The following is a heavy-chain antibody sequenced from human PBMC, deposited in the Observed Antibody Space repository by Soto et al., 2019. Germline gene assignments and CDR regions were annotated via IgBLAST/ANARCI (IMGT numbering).Heavy chain of an antibody. CDR3: ARLSYDSSGYYFRAYYYGMDV. Sequence: QLQLQESGPGLVKPSETLSLTCTVSGGSISSSSYYWGWIRQPPGKGLEWIGSIYYSGSTYYNPSLKSRVTISVDTSKNQFSLKLSSVTAADPAVYYCARLSYDSSGYYFRAYYYGMDVWGQGTTVTVSS. J-gene: IGHJ6*02. CDR1: GGSISSSSYY. CDR2: IYYSGST. V-gene: IGHV4-39*01. D-gene: IGHD3-22*01.